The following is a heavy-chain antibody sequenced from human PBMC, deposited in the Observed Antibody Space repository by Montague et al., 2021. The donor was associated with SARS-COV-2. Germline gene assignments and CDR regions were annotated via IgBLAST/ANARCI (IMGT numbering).Heavy chain of an antibody. J-gene: IGHJ3*02. CDR3: ARDRTFRDGYLDAFGI. Sequence: SETLSLTCTVSGYSISSGYSWGWLRKFPGKGLEWIGRIYHSGTTYYNPSLKSRVTISVDTSKNQFSLKMYSVTAADTAQFYCARDRTFRDGYLDAFGIWGRVTMVTVYS. CDR1: GYSISSGYS. V-gene: IGHV4-38-2*02. CDR2: IYHSGTT. D-gene: IGHD5-24*01.